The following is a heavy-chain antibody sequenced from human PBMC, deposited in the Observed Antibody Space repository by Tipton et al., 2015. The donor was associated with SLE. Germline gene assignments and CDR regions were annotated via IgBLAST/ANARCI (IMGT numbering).Heavy chain of an antibody. D-gene: IGHD4-17*01. CDR1: GGSISSHY. J-gene: IGHJ4*02. V-gene: IGHV4-59*11. CDR2: IYYSGST. Sequence: LSLTCTVSGGSISSHYWSWIRQPPGKGLEWIGYIYYSGSTNYNPSLKSRVTISVDTSKNQFSLKLSSVTAADTAVYYCARDTRRRLAGDYWGQGTLVTVSS. CDR3: ARDTRRRLAGDY.